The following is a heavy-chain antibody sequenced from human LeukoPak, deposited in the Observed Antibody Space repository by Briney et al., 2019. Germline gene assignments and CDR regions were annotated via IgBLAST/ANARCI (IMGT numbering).Heavy chain of an antibody. CDR2: IYYSGST. CDR3: ARPDYSYGFVP. Sequence: PSETLSLTCTVSGGSISISSYYWGWIRQPPGKGLEWIGSIYYSGSTYYNPSLKSRVTISVDTSKNQFSLKLSSVTAADTAVYYCARPDYSYGFVPWGQGTLVTVSS. V-gene: IGHV4-39*01. D-gene: IGHD5-18*01. CDR1: GGSISISSYY. J-gene: IGHJ5*02.